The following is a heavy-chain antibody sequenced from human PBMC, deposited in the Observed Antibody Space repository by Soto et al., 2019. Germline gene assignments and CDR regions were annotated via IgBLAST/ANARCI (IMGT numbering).Heavy chain of an antibody. Sequence: PSETLSLTCTVSGGSISSSSYYWGWIRQPPGKGLEWIGSIYYSGSTYYNPSLKSRVTISVDTSKNQFSLKLSSVTAADTAVYYCATIPLGYSYGTLDYWGQGTLVTV. J-gene: IGHJ4*02. CDR2: IYYSGST. D-gene: IGHD5-18*01. CDR3: ATIPLGYSYGTLDY. V-gene: IGHV4-39*01. CDR1: GGSISSSSYY.